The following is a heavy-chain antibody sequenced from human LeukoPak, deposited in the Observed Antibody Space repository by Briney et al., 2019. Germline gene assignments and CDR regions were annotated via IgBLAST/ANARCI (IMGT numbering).Heavy chain of an antibody. Sequence: PGGSLRLSCAASGFTFSSYWMSWARQAPGKGLEWVSSIDSSGGYMFYADSVKGRFTISRDNAKNSLYLQMNSLRAEDTAVYYCARDLAAAGYYYYYYYMDVWGKGTTVTVSS. CDR2: IDSSGGYM. V-gene: IGHV3-21*01. J-gene: IGHJ6*03. D-gene: IGHD6-13*01. CDR1: GFTFSSYW. CDR3: ARDLAAAGYYYYYYYMDV.